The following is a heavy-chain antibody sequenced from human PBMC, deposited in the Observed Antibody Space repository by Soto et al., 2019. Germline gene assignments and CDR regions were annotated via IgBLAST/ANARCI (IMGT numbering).Heavy chain of an antibody. D-gene: IGHD3-10*01. CDR3: ARDLSGSGD. Sequence: QVQLVESGGGVVQPGRSLRLSCAASGFAFSSYAMHWVRQAPGKGLEWVAVISYDGSNKYYADSVKGRFTISRDNSKNTLYLQMNSRRAEDTAVYYCARDLSGSGDWGQGPLVTVSS. J-gene: IGHJ4*02. CDR2: ISYDGSNK. CDR1: GFAFSSYA. V-gene: IGHV3-30-3*01.